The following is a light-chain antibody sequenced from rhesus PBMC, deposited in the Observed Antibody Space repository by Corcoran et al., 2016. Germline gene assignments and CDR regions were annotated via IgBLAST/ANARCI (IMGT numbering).Light chain of an antibody. CDR3: QQRNSYPRT. CDR1: QGISSY. V-gene: IGKV1-25*01. Sequence: DIQMTQSPSSLSASVGDRVTITCRASQGISSYLAWYQQKPGKAPKLVIYKAATLQSGVPSRLSGIGSGTDFTLTITSLQPEDFATYYCQQRNSYPRTFGGGTKVEIK. CDR2: KAA. J-gene: IGKJ4*01.